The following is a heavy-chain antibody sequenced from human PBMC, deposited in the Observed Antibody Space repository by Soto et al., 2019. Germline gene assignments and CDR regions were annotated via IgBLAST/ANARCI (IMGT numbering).Heavy chain of an antibody. CDR3: ARVGRGSSYYYFGMDV. J-gene: IGHJ6*02. D-gene: IGHD1-26*01. Sequence: ASVKFSCTPSGHTFTTSGITFVRQSPGQGLDWMGWISAYNGNTNYAQKLQGRVTMTTDTSTSTAFMELRGLRSDDTAVYYCARVGRGSSYYYFGMDVWGQGTTVTGSS. CDR1: GHTFTTSG. V-gene: IGHV1-18*01. CDR2: ISAYNGNT.